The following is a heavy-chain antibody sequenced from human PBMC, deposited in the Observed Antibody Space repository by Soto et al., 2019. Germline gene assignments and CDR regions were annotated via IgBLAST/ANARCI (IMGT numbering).Heavy chain of an antibody. CDR1: GFTFSSSA. V-gene: IGHV3-23*01. CDR3: AKSAVKSDFWSGYSNWFDP. CDR2: ISGSGGST. D-gene: IGHD3-3*01. J-gene: IGHJ5*02. Sequence: SLRLSCAASGFTFSSSAMSWVRQAPGKGLKWVSAISGSGGSTYYADSVKGRFTISRDNSKNTLYLQMNSLRAEDTAVYYCAKSAVKSDFWSGYSNWFDPWGQGNLVTAPQ.